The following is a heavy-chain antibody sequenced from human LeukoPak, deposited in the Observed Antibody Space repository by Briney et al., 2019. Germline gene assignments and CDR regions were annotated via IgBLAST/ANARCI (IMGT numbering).Heavy chain of an antibody. V-gene: IGHV3-30-3*01. CDR1: GFTFSSYA. Sequence: PGGSLRLSCAASGFTFSSYAMHWVRQAPGKGLEWVAVISYDGSNKYYADSVKGRFTISRDNSKNTLYLQMNSLRAEDTAVYYCAREEGETFTGFDYWGQGTLVTVSS. CDR3: AREEGETFTGFDY. CDR2: ISYDGSNK. J-gene: IGHJ4*02. D-gene: IGHD3-16*01.